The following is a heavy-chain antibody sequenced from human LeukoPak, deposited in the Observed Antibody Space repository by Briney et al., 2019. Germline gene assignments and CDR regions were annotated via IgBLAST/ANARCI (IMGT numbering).Heavy chain of an antibody. J-gene: IGHJ2*01. Sequence: PGGSLRLSCAASGFTFSSYDMHWVRQATGKGLEWVSAIGTAGDTYYPGSVKGRFTISRENAKNSLYLQMNSLRAGDTAVYYCARGSRENWYFDLWGRSTLVTVSS. CDR1: GFTFSSYD. CDR3: ARGSRENWYFDL. CDR2: IGTAGDT. V-gene: IGHV3-13*04.